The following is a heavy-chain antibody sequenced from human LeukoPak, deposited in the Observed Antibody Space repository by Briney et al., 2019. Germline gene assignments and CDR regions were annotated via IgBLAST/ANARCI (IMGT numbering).Heavy chain of an antibody. D-gene: IGHD3-9*01. CDR2: INHSVST. V-gene: IGHV4-34*01. CDR1: GGSFSGYY. J-gene: IGHJ4*02. CDR3: ARLTYYDISLDVTTGYYFDY. Sequence: SETLSLTCAVYGGSFSGYYWSWIRQPPGKGLEWIGEINHSVSTNYNPSLKSRVTISIDTSKNQFSLKLSSVTAADTAVYYCARLTYYDISLDVTTGYYFDYWGQGTLVTVSS.